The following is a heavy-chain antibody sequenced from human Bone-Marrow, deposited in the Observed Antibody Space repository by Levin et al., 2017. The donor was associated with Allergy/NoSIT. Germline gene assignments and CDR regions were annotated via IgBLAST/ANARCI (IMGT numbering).Heavy chain of an antibody. V-gene: IGHV3-48*03. CDR1: GFTFSSYE. CDR2: INADVVTT. Sequence: LSLTCAASGFTFSSYEMIWVRPAPAKGLEWVAKINADVVTTHHVDSVKGRFTVSRDNAKNSLYLQMSSLRAEDTAVYYCARRLPYYGMDVWGQGTTVTVSS. CDR3: ARRLPYYGMDV. J-gene: IGHJ6*02.